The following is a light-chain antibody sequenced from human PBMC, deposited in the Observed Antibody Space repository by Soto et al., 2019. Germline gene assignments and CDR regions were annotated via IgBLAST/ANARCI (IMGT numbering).Light chain of an antibody. V-gene: IGKV1-12*01. J-gene: IGKJ4*01. Sequence: DIQMTQSPSSVSASVGDSVTITCRASQGIDNWLAWYQQKPGMATKLLISAASNLQSGVPTRFSGSGSGTDFTLTINRLQPEDFATYFCQKAMHFPLAFSGGTKVEI. CDR3: QKAMHFPLA. CDR2: AAS. CDR1: QGIDNW.